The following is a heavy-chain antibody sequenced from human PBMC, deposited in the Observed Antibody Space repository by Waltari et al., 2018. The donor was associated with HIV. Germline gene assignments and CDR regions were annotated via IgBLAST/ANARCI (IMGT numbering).Heavy chain of an antibody. CDR1: GGSISSSNW. CDR3: AREGGRAAAGTGFDY. Sequence: QVQLQESGPGLVKPSGTLSLTCAVSGGSISSSNWWSWVRKPPGKGLEGIGELYHSGSTNYNPSLKSLVTISVDKSKNQFSLKLSSVTAADTAVYYCAREGGRAAAGTGFDYWGQGTLVTVSS. CDR2: LYHSGST. D-gene: IGHD6-13*01. J-gene: IGHJ4*02. V-gene: IGHV4-4*02.